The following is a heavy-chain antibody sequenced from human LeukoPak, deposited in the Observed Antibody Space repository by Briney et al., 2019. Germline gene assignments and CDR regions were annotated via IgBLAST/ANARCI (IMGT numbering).Heavy chain of an antibody. CDR1: GFTFDDYA. Sequence: GRSLRLSCAASGFTFDDYAMHWVRQAPGKGLEWVSGISWNSGSIGYADSVKGRFTISRDNAKNSLYLQMNSLRAEDTALYYCAKSPASPAMGPYYFDYWGQGTLVTVSS. CDR3: AKSPASPAMGPYYFDY. D-gene: IGHD5-18*01. J-gene: IGHJ4*02. CDR2: ISWNSGSI. V-gene: IGHV3-9*01.